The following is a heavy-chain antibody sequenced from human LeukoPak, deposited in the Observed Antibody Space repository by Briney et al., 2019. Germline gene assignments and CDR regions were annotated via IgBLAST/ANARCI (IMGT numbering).Heavy chain of an antibody. CDR3: AKGVAVAGTWLDY. CDR1: GFTFSSYA. CDR2: VSGSGGST. D-gene: IGHD6-19*01. Sequence: GGSLRLSCAASGFTFSSYAMSWVRQAPGKGLEWVSAVSGSGGSTYYADSVKGRFTISRDNSKNTLYLQMNSLRAEDTAVYYCAKGVAVAGTWLDYWGQGTLVTVSS. J-gene: IGHJ4*02. V-gene: IGHV3-23*01.